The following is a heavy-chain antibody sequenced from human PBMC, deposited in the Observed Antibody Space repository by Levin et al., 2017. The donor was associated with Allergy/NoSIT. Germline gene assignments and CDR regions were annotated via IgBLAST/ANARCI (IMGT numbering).Heavy chain of an antibody. Sequence: GESLKISCAASGFPFSIYWMIWVRQAPGRGLECVANIKTDGTQTYYLDSVRGRFTISRDNAKNLLYLQINSLRAEDTAVYFCVRESRLADIWGQGTVVTVSS. D-gene: IGHD1-1*01. CDR1: GFPFSIYW. V-gene: IGHV3-7*01. J-gene: IGHJ3*02. CDR2: IKTDGTQT. CDR3: VRESRLADI.